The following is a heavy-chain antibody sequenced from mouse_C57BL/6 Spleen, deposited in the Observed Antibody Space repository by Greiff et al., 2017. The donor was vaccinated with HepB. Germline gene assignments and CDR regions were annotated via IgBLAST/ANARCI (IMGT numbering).Heavy chain of an antibody. CDR3: TRDYGLDY. Sequence: VKLMESGAELVRPGASVTLSCKASGYTFTDYEMHWVKQTPVHGLEWIGAIDPETGGTAYNQKFKGKAILTADKSSSTAYMELRSLTSEDSAVYYCTRDYGLDYWGQGTTLTVSS. D-gene: IGHD1-2*01. CDR1: GYTFTDYE. J-gene: IGHJ2*01. V-gene: IGHV1-15*01. CDR2: IDPETGGT.